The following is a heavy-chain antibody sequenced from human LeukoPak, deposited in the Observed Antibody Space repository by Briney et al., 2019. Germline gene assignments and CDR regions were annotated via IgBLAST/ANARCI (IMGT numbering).Heavy chain of an antibody. D-gene: IGHD1-26*01. CDR3: AKISGSLGIFDY. J-gene: IGHJ4*02. CDR2: ISWNSGSI. V-gene: IGHV3-9*01. CDR1: GFTFDDYA. Sequence: PGRSLRLSCAASGFTFDDYAMDWVRQAPGKGLEWVSGISWNSGSIGYADSVKGRFTISRDNAKNSLYLQMNSLRAEDTAVYYCAKISGSLGIFDYWGQGTLVTVSS.